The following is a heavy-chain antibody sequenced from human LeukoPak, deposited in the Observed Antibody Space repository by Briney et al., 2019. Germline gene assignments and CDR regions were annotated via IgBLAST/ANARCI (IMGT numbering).Heavy chain of an antibody. J-gene: IGHJ3*01. Sequence: SETLSLTCTVSGGSISSSTYFWDWIRQSPGKGLEWIGNIYYTGSTDYNPSLKSRVTMSVDTSNNQFSLQMNSVNAADTAVYYGARHAAYGPLEVWGQGAMVTVSS. V-gene: IGHV4-39*01. CDR3: ARHAAYGPLEV. CDR2: IYYTGST. D-gene: IGHD3-10*01. CDR1: GGSISSSTYF.